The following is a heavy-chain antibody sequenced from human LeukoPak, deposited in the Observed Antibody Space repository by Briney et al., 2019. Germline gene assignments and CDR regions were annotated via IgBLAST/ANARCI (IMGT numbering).Heavy chain of an antibody. CDR1: GFSFSSYE. CDR3: ARGMTGSYFGHFDY. CDR2: MSSSGGTI. V-gene: IGHV3-48*03. Sequence: GGSLRLSCAASGFSFSSYELNWVRQAPGKGLEWVSYMSSSGGTIYYADSVEGRFTISRDNGRSSLFLQMNSLRAEDTAVYYCARGMTGSYFGHFDYWGQGTLVTVSS. J-gene: IGHJ4*02. D-gene: IGHD1-26*01.